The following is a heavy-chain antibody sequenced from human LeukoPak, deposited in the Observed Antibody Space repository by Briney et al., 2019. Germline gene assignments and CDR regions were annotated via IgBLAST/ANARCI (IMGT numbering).Heavy chain of an antibody. CDR3: ARYYYASATKAFDI. J-gene: IGHJ3*02. V-gene: IGHV4-59*01. CDR2: IHYSGST. CDR1: GGSITPYY. Sequence: SETLSLTCAVSGGSITPYYWSWVRQPPGKGLEWIGYIHYSGSTKYNPSLQSRVTISVDTSNNQFSLKLSSATAADTAVYYCARYYYASATKAFDIWGQGTMVTVSS. D-gene: IGHD3-10*01.